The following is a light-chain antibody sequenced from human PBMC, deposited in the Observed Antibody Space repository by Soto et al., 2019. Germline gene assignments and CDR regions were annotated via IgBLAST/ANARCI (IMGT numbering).Light chain of an antibody. CDR2: DVS. CDR3: SSYTSSSTRV. J-gene: IGLJ3*02. CDR1: SSDVGGYNY. Sequence: QSALTQPASVSGSPGQSITISCTGTSSDVGGYNYVSWYQQHPGKAPKLMIYDVSNRPSGVSNRFSGSKSGNTASLTISGLQAEDEPDYYCSSYTSSSTRVFGGGTKLTVL. V-gene: IGLV2-14*01.